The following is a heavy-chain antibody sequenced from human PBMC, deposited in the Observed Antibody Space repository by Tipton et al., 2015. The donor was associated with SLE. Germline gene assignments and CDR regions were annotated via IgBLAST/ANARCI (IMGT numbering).Heavy chain of an antibody. J-gene: IGHJ3*02. V-gene: IGHV3-23*01. CDR3: VKDGGYSYDQGAFDI. CDR1: GFTFSSYG. CDR2: ISGSGGST. Sequence: GSLRLSCAASGFTFSSYGMSWVRQAPGKGLEWVSAISGSGGSTYYADSVKGRFTISRDNSKNTLYLQMNSLRAEDTAVYYCVKDGGYSYDQGAFDIWGQGTMVTVSS. D-gene: IGHD5-18*01.